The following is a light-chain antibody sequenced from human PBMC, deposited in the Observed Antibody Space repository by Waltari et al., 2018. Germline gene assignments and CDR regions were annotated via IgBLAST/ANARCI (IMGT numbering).Light chain of an antibody. V-gene: IGKV1-39*01. CDR2: TAS. Sequence: DIQLTQSPSFLSASVGDRVTITCRASQGISSYLAWYQQKPGKAPKLLIYTASTLQSGVPSRFSGSGSGTDFTFTISSLQPEDFATYYCQQSYSTPLFTFGPGTKVDIK. CDR3: QQSYSTPLFT. J-gene: IGKJ3*01. CDR1: QGISSY.